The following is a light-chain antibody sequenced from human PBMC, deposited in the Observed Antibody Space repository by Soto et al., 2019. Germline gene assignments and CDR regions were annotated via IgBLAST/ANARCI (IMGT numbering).Light chain of an antibody. CDR1: QSIGTW. V-gene: IGKV1-5*01. Sequence: DIQVTQSPSTLSASVGDRVIITCGASQSIGTWLAWYQQKPGKAPKLLIFDASTLESGVPSRFSGSGSGTDFTLTISSLQPDDFATYYCQQYSDSSGAFGQGTKVDIK. J-gene: IGKJ1*01. CDR3: QQYSDSSGA. CDR2: DAS.